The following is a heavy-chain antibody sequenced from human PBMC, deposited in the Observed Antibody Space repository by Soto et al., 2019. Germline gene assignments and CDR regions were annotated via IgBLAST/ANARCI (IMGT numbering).Heavy chain of an antibody. CDR1: GGSISSSSYY. Sequence: QLQLQESGPGLVKPSETLSLTCTVSGGSISSSSYYWGWIRQPPGKGLEWIGSIYYSGSTYYNPSLKSRVTISVDTSKNQFSLKLSSVTAADTAVYYCARHLQQLVEGWFDPWGQGTLVTVSS. J-gene: IGHJ5*02. V-gene: IGHV4-39*01. D-gene: IGHD6-13*01. CDR2: IYYSGST. CDR3: ARHLQQLVEGWFDP.